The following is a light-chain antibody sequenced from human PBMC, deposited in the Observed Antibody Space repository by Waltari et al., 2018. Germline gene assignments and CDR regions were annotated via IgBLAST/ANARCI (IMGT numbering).Light chain of an antibody. J-gene: IGLJ3*02. CDR2: EVS. CDR1: SSDIGAYQP. Sequence: QSALTQPASVSGSPGQSITISFSGTSSDIGAYQPFPWYQQHPGKAPKPMIYEVSNRPSGVSNRFSGSKSGNTASLTISGLQADDESHYYCTSFTSSATWVFGGGTKVTVL. CDR3: TSFTSSATWV. V-gene: IGLV2-14*01.